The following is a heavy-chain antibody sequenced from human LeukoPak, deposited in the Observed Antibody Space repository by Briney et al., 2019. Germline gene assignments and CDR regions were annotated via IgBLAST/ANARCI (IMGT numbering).Heavy chain of an antibody. D-gene: IGHD3-16*02. J-gene: IGHJ4*02. CDR2: IHYSGNT. CDR1: GGSISGYY. V-gene: IGHV4-59*01. Sequence: PSETLSLTCIVSGGSISGYYWSWIRQPPGGGLEFIGYIHYSGNTYYNPSLKGRVTISMDTSKNQFSLILYSVTAADTAMFYCARSNSGYQNPLDHWGPGALVTISS. CDR3: ARSNSGYQNPLDH.